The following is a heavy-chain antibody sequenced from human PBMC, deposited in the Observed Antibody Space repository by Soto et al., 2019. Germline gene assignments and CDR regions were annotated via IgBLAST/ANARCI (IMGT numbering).Heavy chain of an antibody. J-gene: IGHJ4*02. Sequence: GGSLRLSCAASGFTFSSYAMSWVRQAPGKGLEWVSSMSGGDGAYYADSVKGRFTISRDNPKNTVYLQMNSLSAEDTAVYFCAKDLGFSVYSSSSNWGQGTLVTVSS. CDR3: AKDLGFSVYSSSSN. CDR2: MSGGDGA. V-gene: IGHV3-23*01. CDR1: GFTFSSYA. D-gene: IGHD6-13*01.